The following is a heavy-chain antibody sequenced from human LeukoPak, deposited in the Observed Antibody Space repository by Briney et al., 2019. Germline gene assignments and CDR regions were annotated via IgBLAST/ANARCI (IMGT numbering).Heavy chain of an antibody. Sequence: PGGSLRLSCAASGFTFSGYGMHWVRQAPGKGLEWVAVISDDGNNKYYVDSVKGRFTISRDNSKNTLYLQMNSLRAEDTAVYYCARVAGRWRYYFDYWGQGTLVTVSS. CDR3: ARVAGRWRYYFDY. J-gene: IGHJ4*02. D-gene: IGHD2-21*01. CDR1: GFTFSGYG. CDR2: ISDDGNNK. V-gene: IGHV3-30*03.